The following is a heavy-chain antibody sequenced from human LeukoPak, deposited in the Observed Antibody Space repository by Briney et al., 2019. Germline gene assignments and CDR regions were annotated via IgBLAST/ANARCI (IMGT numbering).Heavy chain of an antibody. D-gene: IGHD3-3*01. Sequence: GGSLRLSCAASGFTFSSYWMSWVRQAPGKGLEWVAKIKQDGSGKYYVDSVKGRFTISRDNAENSLYLQMNSLRVEDTAVYYCARSDFWSGYHRGYFDYWGPGNPGHRLL. CDR1: GFTFSSYW. CDR3: ARSDFWSGYHRGYFDY. J-gene: IGHJ4*02. V-gene: IGHV3-7*05. CDR2: IKQDGSGK.